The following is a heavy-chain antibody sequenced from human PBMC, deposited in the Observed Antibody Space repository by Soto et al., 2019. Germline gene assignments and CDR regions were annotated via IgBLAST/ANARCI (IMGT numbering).Heavy chain of an antibody. Sequence: PSETLSLTCAVYGGSFSGYYWSWIRQPPGKGLEWIGEINHSGSTNYNPSLKSRVTISVDTSKNQFSLKLSSVTAADTAVYYCARDDVHCSGGRCYGVSMDVWGKGTTVTVSS. D-gene: IGHD2-15*01. CDR1: GGSFSGYY. CDR2: INHSGST. J-gene: IGHJ6*03. V-gene: IGHV4-34*01. CDR3: ARDDVHCSGGRCYGVSMDV.